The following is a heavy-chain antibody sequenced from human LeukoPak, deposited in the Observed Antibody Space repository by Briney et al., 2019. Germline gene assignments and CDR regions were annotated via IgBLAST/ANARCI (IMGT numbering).Heavy chain of an antibody. V-gene: IGHV3-30*18. D-gene: IGHD1/OR15-1a*01. CDR2: ISYDGSNK. CDR3: AKVYNNWNSDY. Sequence: QSGGSLRLSCAASGFTFSSYGMHWVRQAPGKGLEWVAVISYDGSNKYYADSVKGRFTISRDNSKNTLYLQMNSLRAEDTAVYYCAKVYNNWNSDYWGQGTLVTVSS. J-gene: IGHJ4*02. CDR1: GFTFSSYG.